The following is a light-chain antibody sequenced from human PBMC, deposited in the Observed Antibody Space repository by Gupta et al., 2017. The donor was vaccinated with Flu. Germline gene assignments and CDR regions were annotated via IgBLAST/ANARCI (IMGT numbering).Light chain of an antibody. CDR2: KDS. Sequence: SYELTQPPSVSVSPGHTARITCSGDALPKQYAYWYQQKPGQAPVLVIYKDSERPSGIPERFSGSSSGTTVTLTISGVQAEDEADYYCQSADSSGGWVFGGGTKLTVL. J-gene: IGLJ3*02. V-gene: IGLV3-25*02. CDR3: QSADSSGGWV. CDR1: ALPKQY.